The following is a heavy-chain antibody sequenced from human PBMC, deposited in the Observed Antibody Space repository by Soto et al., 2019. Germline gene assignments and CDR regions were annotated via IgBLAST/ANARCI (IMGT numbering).Heavy chain of an antibody. V-gene: IGHV4-59*01. CDR3: AREGNLGRWLQPLDF. Sequence: SETLSLTCTVSGDSISAYSWSWVRQPPGKGLEWIGNIHYNGNTKYNPSLKSRVTMSVDTSKNQFSLKLISVTAADTAKYFCAREGNLGRWLQPLDFWGQGALVT. J-gene: IGHJ4*02. CDR2: IHYNGNT. D-gene: IGHD5-12*01. CDR1: GDSISAYS.